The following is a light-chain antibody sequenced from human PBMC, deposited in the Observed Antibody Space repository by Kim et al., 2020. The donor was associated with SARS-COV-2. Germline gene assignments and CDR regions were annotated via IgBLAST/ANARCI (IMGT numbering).Light chain of an antibody. V-gene: IGKV1-39*01. CDR1: QNITDY. Sequence: GDRVTITCRASQNITDYLNWYQQKPGKAPKVLISAASNLRSGVPSRFSGSGSGTDFTLTITSLQPEDFATYYCQQSYTTPRTFGGGTKVEV. CDR2: AAS. CDR3: QQSYTTPRT. J-gene: IGKJ4*01.